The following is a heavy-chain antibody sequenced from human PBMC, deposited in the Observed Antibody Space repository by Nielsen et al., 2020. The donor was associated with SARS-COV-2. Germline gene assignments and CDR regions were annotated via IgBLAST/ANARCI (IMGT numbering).Heavy chain of an antibody. CDR1: GYTFTTYG. CDR2: ISAKSGDT. J-gene: IGHJ4*02. CDR3: ATSPDGDYVD. Sequence: ASVKVSCKASGYTFTTYGVSWVRQAPGQGLQWMGWISAKSGDTNYAQKFQGRVTMTTDTSTTTVYMELRSLRFDDTAVYYCATSPDGDYVDWGQGTLVTVSS. V-gene: IGHV1-18*01. D-gene: IGHD4-17*01.